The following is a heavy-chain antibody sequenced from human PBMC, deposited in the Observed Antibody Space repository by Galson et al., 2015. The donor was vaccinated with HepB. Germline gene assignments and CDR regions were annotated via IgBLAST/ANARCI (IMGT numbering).Heavy chain of an antibody. CDR1: GYTFTGYY. J-gene: IGHJ4*02. Sequence: SVKVSCKASGYTFTGYYMHWVRQAPGQGLEWMGWINPNSGGTNYAKKFQVRVTMTRDTSISTAYMELSSLRSDDTAVYYCARNDYVWGSPGPYFDYWGQGALVTVSS. CDR2: INPNSGGT. CDR3: ARNDYVWGSPGPYFDY. V-gene: IGHV1-2*02. D-gene: IGHD3-16*01.